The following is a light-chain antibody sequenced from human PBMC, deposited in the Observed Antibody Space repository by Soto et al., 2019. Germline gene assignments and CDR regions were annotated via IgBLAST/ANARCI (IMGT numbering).Light chain of an antibody. CDR1: SSDVATHNL. CDR3: CSRV. V-gene: IGLV2-23*02. CDR2: EVT. J-gene: IGLJ3*02. Sequence: QSALTQPASVSGSPGQSITISCTGTSSDVATHNLVSWYQQRPGTAPQLIIYEVTKRPSGVSTRFSGSQSGNTASLTISGLQADDEADYYCCSRVFGGGTKLTVL.